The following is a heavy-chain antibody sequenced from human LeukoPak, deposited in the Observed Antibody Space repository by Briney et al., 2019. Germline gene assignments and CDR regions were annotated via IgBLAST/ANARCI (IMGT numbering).Heavy chain of an antibody. V-gene: IGHV4-61*08. CDR1: GGSISSGGYY. CDR3: ARLTVRSRPDY. CDR2: IYYSGST. D-gene: IGHD4-17*01. Sequence: PSETLSLTCTVSGGSISSGGYYWSWIRQPPGKGLEWIGYIYYSGSTNYNPSLKSRVTISVDTSKNQFSLKLSSVTAADTAVYYCARLTVRSRPDYWGQGTLVTVSS. J-gene: IGHJ4*02.